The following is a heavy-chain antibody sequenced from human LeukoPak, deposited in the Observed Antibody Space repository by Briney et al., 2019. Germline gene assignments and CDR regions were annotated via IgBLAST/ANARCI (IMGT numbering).Heavy chain of an antibody. CDR2: IYSGGST. CDR3: ARGYGDLSDAFDI. V-gene: IGHV3-53*01. Sequence: GGSLRLSCAASGFTVSSNYMSWVRQAPGKGLEWVSVIYSGGSTYYADSVKGRFTISRDNSKNTLYLQMNSLRAEDTAVYYCARGYGDLSDAFDIWGQGTMVTVPS. CDR1: GFTVSSNY. D-gene: IGHD4-17*01. J-gene: IGHJ3*02.